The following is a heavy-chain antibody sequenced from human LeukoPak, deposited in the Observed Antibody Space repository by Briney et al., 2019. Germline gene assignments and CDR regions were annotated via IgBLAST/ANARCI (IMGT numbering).Heavy chain of an antibody. V-gene: IGHV4-30-2*01. Sequence: SQTLSLTCVVSGASISSADYSWSWIRQPPGKGLEWIGNIHHSGSTDYNPTLKSRVTLSVDKSKNQFSLRLTSVNAADTAVYYCARAEMSCYGGSCHADTFDIWGQGTKVTVSS. J-gene: IGHJ3*02. CDR1: GASISSADYS. D-gene: IGHD2-15*01. CDR2: IHHSGST. CDR3: ARAEMSCYGGSCHADTFDI.